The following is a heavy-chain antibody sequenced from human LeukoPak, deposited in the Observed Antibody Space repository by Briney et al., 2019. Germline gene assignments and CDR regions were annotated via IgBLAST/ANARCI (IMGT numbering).Heavy chain of an antibody. CDR1: GFTFSSYA. V-gene: IGHV3-30*14. CDR2: ISYDGSNK. CDR3: ARDSDYDAFDI. J-gene: IGHJ3*02. Sequence: GGSLRLSCAASGFTFSSYAMHWVRQAPGKGLEWVAVISYDGSNKYYADSVKGRFTISRDNSKNTLYLQMNSLRAEDTAVYYCARDSDYDAFDIWGQGTMVTVSS. D-gene: IGHD4-17*01.